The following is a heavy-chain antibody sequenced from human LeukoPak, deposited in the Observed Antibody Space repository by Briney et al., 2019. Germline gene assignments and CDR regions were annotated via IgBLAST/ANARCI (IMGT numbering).Heavy chain of an antibody. CDR2: ISAYNGNT. CDR1: GYTFTSYG. Sequence: ASVKVSCKASGYTFTSYGISLVRQAPGQGLEWMGWISAYNGNTNYAQKLQGRVTMTTDTSTSTAYMELSSLRSEDTAVYYCAIGYSYGSYYYYYMDVWGKGTTVTVSS. V-gene: IGHV1-18*01. D-gene: IGHD5-18*01. J-gene: IGHJ6*03. CDR3: AIGYSYGSYYYYYMDV.